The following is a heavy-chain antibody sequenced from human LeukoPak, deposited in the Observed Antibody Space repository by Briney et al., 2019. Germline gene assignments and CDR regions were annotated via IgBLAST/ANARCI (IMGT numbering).Heavy chain of an antibody. D-gene: IGHD3-10*01. J-gene: IGHJ5*02. CDR2: ISSSSSTI. V-gene: IGHV3-48*01. CDR3: ARDIGTYYYGSGSYYGWFDP. Sequence: PGGSLRLSCAASGFTFSSYSMNWDRQAPGKGLEWVSYISSSSSTIYYADSVKGRFTISRDNAKNSLYLQMNSLRAEDTAVYYCARDIGTYYYGSGSYYGWFDPWGQGTLVTVSS. CDR1: GFTFSSYS.